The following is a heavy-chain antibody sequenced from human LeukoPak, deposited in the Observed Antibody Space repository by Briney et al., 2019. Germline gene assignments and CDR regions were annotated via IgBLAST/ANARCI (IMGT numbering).Heavy chain of an antibody. V-gene: IGHV4-61*02. CDR1: GGSISGGIYS. Sequence: SQTLSLTCTVSGGSISGGIYSWSWIRQPAGKGLECIGRIYASGYTNYNPSLVSRVTISLDTSKNQFSLNLASVTAADTAVYYCARISPNWGHPLDSWDQGTLVTVSS. J-gene: IGHJ4*02. CDR2: IYASGYT. CDR3: ARISPNWGHPLDS. D-gene: IGHD7-27*01.